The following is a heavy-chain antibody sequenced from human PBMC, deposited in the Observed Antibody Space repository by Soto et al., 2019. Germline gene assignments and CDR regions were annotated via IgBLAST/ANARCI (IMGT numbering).Heavy chain of an antibody. Sequence: ASVKVSCKASGYTFSSYGISWGRQAPGQGLEWMGWISAYNGNTNYAQKLQGRVTMTTDTSTSTAYMELRSLRSDDTAVYYCARDKGAGSGSYYGYWGQGTMVTVSS. J-gene: IGHJ4*02. CDR1: GYTFSSYG. D-gene: IGHD3-10*01. CDR2: ISAYNGNT. CDR3: ARDKGAGSGSYYGY. V-gene: IGHV1-18*01.